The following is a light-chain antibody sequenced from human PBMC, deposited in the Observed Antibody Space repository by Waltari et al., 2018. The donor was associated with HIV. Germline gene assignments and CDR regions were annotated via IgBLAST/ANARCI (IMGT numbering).Light chain of an antibody. CDR2: RNN. Sequence: QSVLTQPPSASGTPGQRVTISCSGSSSTIGSHYVYWYQQLPGTAPKLLIYRNNQRPSGVPDRFSGSKSGTSASLAISGLRSEDEADYYCAAWNDSLSGYVFGTGTKVTV. J-gene: IGLJ1*01. CDR1: SSTIGSHY. CDR3: AAWNDSLSGYV. V-gene: IGLV1-47*01.